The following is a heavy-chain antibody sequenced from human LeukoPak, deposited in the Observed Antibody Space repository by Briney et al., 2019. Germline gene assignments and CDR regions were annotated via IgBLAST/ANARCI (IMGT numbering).Heavy chain of an antibody. V-gene: IGHV4-59*01. CDR2: IYYSGST. D-gene: IGHD3-3*01. Sequence: SETLSLTCTVSGGSISSYYWSWIRQPPGKGLEWIGYIYYSGSTNYNPSLKSRVTLSVDTSKNQFSLKLSSVTAADTAVYCCAGGLGDWPRITIFGVEHYYYYGMDVWGQGTTVTVSS. J-gene: IGHJ6*02. CDR1: GGSISSYY. CDR3: AGGLGDWPRITIFGVEHYYYYGMDV.